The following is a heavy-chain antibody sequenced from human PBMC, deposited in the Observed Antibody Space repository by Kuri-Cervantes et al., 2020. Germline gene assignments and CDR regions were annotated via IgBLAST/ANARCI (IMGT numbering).Heavy chain of an antibody. CDR2: IYYSGST. Sequence: LRLSCTVSGGSISSGDYYWSWICQPPGKGLEWIGYIYYSGSTYYNPSLKSRVTISVDTSKNQFSLKLSSVTAADTAVYYCARDCSSTSCYFGAFDIWGQGTMVTVSS. CDR1: GGSISSGDYY. J-gene: IGHJ3*02. D-gene: IGHD2-2*01. CDR3: ARDCSSTSCYFGAFDI. V-gene: IGHV4-30-4*01.